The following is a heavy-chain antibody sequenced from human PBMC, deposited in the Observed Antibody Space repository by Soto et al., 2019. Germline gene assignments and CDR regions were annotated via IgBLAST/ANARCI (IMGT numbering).Heavy chain of an antibody. Sequence: PSETLSLTCTVSSGAINSTVYYWGWIRQPPGKGLEWIGSSNYGGPTYYSPSLQSRVTISLDTAKNHFSLNLRSVTAADTVVYYCARHGAYTTSVYYYYGMDVWGQGTTVTVSS. D-gene: IGHD3-16*01. CDR2: SNYGGPT. CDR1: SGAINSTVYY. CDR3: ARHGAYTTSVYYYYGMDV. J-gene: IGHJ6*02. V-gene: IGHV4-39*01.